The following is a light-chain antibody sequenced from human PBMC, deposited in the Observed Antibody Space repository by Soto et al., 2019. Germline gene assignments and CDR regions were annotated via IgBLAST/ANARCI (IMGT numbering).Light chain of an antibody. CDR3: QQYNSYLYT. CDR2: KAS. V-gene: IGKV1-5*03. J-gene: IGKJ2*01. Sequence: DIPMTQSPSSLSASVGDRVTIPCRASQSISSWLAWYQQKPGKAPKLLIYKASSLESGVPSRFSGSGSGTEFTLTISSLQPDDFATYYCQQYNSYLYTFGQGTKVDIK. CDR1: QSISSW.